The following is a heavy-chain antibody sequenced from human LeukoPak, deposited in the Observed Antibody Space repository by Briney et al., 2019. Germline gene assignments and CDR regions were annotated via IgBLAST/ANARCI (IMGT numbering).Heavy chain of an antibody. J-gene: IGHJ5*02. CDR2: INSRGDDI. CDR1: GFTFSRYS. CDR3: ARVGIPAAGKGWFDP. V-gene: IGHV3-21*01. Sequence: GGSLRLSCAASGFTFSRYSMNWVRQAPGKGLEWVSSINSRGDDIYYADSMKGRFTISRDNAKKSLYLQMNSLRAEDTAVYYCARVGIPAAGKGWFDPWGPGTLVTVSS. D-gene: IGHD6-13*01.